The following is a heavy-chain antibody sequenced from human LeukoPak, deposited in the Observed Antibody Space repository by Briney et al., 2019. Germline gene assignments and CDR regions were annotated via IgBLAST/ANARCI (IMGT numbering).Heavy chain of an antibody. CDR2: ISPILGIA. D-gene: IGHD2-21*02. Sequence: SVKVSCKASGGTFSSYAISWVRQAPRQGLEWMGRISPILGIASSAQKFQGRVTITADKSTSTAYMELSSLRSEDTAVYYCASYQVVVTAEDAFDIWGQGTMVTVSS. J-gene: IGHJ3*02. CDR3: ASYQVVVTAEDAFDI. CDR1: GGTFSSYA. V-gene: IGHV1-69*04.